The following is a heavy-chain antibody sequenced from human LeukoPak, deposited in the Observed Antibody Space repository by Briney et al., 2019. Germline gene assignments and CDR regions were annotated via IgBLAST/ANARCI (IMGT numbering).Heavy chain of an antibody. J-gene: IGHJ6*02. CDR1: GGSISHYY. Sequence: SETLSLTCTVSGGSISHYYWSWLRQPPGKGLEWIGYIYYSGTTNYNPSLKSRVTISVDTSKNQFSLKLNSVTAADTAVYYCAREDPRTKVPEGMDVWGQGTTVTGSS. V-gene: IGHV4-59*01. CDR2: IYYSGTT. D-gene: IGHD4/OR15-4a*01. CDR3: AREDPRTKVPEGMDV.